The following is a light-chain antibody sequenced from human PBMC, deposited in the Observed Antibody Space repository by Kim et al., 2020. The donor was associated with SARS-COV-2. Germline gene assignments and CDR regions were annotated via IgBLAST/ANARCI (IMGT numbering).Light chain of an antibody. Sequence: LGQTVRITCQGGSRRGDYASWYQKKPGQAPVLVIYGKNNRPSGIPDRFSGSSSGNTASLTITGAQAEDEADYYCNSRDSSGNHLGVFGTGTKVTVL. CDR2: GKN. CDR3: NSRDSSGNHLGV. CDR1: SRRGDY. J-gene: IGLJ1*01. V-gene: IGLV3-19*01.